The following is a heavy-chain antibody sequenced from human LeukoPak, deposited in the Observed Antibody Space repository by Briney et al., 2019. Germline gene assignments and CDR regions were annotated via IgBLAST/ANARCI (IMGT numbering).Heavy chain of an antibody. CDR3: AKDLSGLDPYYYGMDV. CDR1: GFTFSSYG. J-gene: IGHJ6*02. V-gene: IGHV3-30*18. D-gene: IGHD3-22*01. Sequence: PGGSLRLSCAASGFTFSSYGMHWVRQAPGKGLEWVAVISYDGSNKYYADSVKGRFTISRDNSKNTLYLQMNSLRAEDTAVYYCAKDLSGLDPYYYGMDVWGQGTTVTVSS. CDR2: ISYDGSNK.